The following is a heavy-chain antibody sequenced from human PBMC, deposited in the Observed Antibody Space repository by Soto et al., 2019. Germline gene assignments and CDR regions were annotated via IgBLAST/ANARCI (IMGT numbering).Heavy chain of an antibody. D-gene: IGHD3-10*01. V-gene: IGHV3-23*01. CDR2: ISGSGGST. CDR1: GFTFSSYA. J-gene: IGHJ6*02. CDR3: AKEGSSEVRALQYYGMDV. Sequence: GGSLRLSCAASGFTFSSYAMSWVRQAPGKWLEWVSAISGSGGSTYYADSVKGRFTISRDNSKNTLYLQIKSLRDEDTAVYYCAKEGSSEVRALQYYGMDVWGQGTTVTVSS.